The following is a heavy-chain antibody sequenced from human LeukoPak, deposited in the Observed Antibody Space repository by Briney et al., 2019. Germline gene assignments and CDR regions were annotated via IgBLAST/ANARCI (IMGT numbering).Heavy chain of an antibody. CDR2: IYSGGST. V-gene: IGHV3-53*01. J-gene: IGHJ4*02. CDR3: ARDRGHSGYDLYDY. CDR1: GFTVSFNY. Sequence: GGSLRLSCAASGFTVSFNYMSWVRQAPGKGLEWISVIYSGGSTYYADSVKGRFTISRDTAKDSLYLQMNSLRAEDTAVYYCARDRGHSGYDLYDYWGQGTLVTVSS. D-gene: IGHD5-12*01.